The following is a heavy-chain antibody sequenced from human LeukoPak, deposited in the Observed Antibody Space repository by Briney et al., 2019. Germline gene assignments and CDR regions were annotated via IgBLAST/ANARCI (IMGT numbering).Heavy chain of an antibody. V-gene: IGHV4-31*03. D-gene: IGHD1-14*01. CDR2: IYDSGTT. CDR1: GGSISNGGYY. CDR3: ARGGDRRGFDY. J-gene: IGHJ4*02. Sequence: SETLSLTCTVSGGSISNGGYYWSWIRQHPGKGLEWIGYIYDSGTTYYNPALQSRVTISVDTSDNQFSLKLRSLTAADTAVYYCARGGDRRGFDYWGPGTLVTVSS.